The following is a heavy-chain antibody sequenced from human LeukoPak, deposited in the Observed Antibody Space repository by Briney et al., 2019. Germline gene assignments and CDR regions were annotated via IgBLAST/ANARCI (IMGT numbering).Heavy chain of an antibody. CDR1: GFTFSSYN. CDR2: ITSDSRYM. J-gene: IGHJ6*03. D-gene: IGHD1-26*01. CDR3: AKGRGWEASYYYYYMDV. V-gene: IGHV3-21*01. Sequence: GGSLRLSCAASGFTFSSYNMNWVRQAPGKEMEWVSSITSDSRYMYYADSVRGRFTISRDNAKNSLYLQMNSLRAEDTAVYYCAKGRGWEASYYYYYMDVWGKGTTVTISS.